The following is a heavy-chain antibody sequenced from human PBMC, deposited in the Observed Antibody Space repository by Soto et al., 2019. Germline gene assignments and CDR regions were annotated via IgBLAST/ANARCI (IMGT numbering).Heavy chain of an antibody. V-gene: IGHV4-30-2*01. CDR2: IYHSGST. D-gene: IGHD6-19*01. CDR3: ARVVGGLGHYWYFDL. J-gene: IGHJ2*01. Sequence: QLQLQESGSGLVRPSQTLSLTCAVSGGSISSGGYSWSWIRQPPGKGLEWIGYIYHSGSTYYNPSLKSRVTISVDRSKNQFSMKLSSVSVADTAVYYCARVVGGLGHYWYFDLWGRGTLVTVSS. CDR1: GGSISSGGYS.